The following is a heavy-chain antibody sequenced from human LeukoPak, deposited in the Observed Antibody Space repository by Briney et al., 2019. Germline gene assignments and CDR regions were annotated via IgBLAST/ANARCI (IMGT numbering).Heavy chain of an antibody. CDR3: ASTLWYYYMDV. J-gene: IGHJ6*03. Sequence: GGSLRLSCAASGFTFSSYSMKWVRQAPGKGLEWVSFISSSSSYIYYADSVKGRFTISRDNSKNTLYLQMNSLRAEDTAVYYCASTLWYYYMDVWGKGTTVTISS. V-gene: IGHV3-21*01. CDR2: ISSSSSYI. CDR1: GFTFSSYS. D-gene: IGHD3-10*01.